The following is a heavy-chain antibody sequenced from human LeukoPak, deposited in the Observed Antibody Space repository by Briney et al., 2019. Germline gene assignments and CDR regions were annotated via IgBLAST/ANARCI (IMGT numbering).Heavy chain of an antibody. Sequence: PGGSLRLSCAASGFTFSSCAMSWVRQAPGKGLEWVSGISGSGGSTYYADSVKGRFTISRDNSKNTLYLQMNSLRVEDTAVYFCAKAIWVAATSSWFCLDYWGQGTLVTVSS. CDR1: GFTFSSCA. CDR3: AKAIWVAATSSWFCLDY. V-gene: IGHV3-23*01. D-gene: IGHD3-10*01. J-gene: IGHJ4*02. CDR2: ISGSGGST.